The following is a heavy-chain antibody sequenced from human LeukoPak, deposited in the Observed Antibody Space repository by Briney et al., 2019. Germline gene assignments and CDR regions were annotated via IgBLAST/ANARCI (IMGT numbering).Heavy chain of an antibody. CDR3: ARVHTTVTTYYFDY. CDR2: IYYSGST. CDR1: GGSVSSGSYY. J-gene: IGHJ4*02. D-gene: IGHD4-17*01. V-gene: IGHV4-61*01. Sequence: SETLSLTCTVSGGSVSSGSYYWSWIRQPPGKGLEWIGYIYYSGSTNYNPSLKSRVTISVDTSKNQFSLKLSSVTAADTAVYYCARVHTTVTTYYFDYWGQGTLVTVSA.